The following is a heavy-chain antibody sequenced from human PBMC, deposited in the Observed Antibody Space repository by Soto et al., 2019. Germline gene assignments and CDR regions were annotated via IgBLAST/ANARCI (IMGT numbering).Heavy chain of an antibody. CDR3: ARMETFGSLNWFDP. CDR2: MNPGSGDT. Sequence: GASVKVCGEASGYSFTNNDVSWVRQATGQGLEWMGWMNPGSGDTGYAQKFQGRVTMTRDISIATAYMELSSLRSDDTAIYYCARMETFGSLNWFDPWGQGTLVTVSS. J-gene: IGHJ5*02. CDR1: GYSFTNND. D-gene: IGHD3-16*01. V-gene: IGHV1-8*01.